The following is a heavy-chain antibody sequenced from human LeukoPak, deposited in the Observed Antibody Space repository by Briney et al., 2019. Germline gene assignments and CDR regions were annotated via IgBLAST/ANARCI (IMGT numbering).Heavy chain of an antibody. Sequence: ASVKVSCKAPGYTFTGYFIHWVRQAPGQGLEWMGWVNPNSGGTNYAQKFQGRVTMTRDTSINTAYMELSSLRSDDTAVYYCAKFAGGNYLASWGQGTLVTVSS. D-gene: IGHD1-26*01. CDR1: GYTFTGYF. J-gene: IGHJ4*02. CDR2: VNPNSGGT. V-gene: IGHV1-2*02. CDR3: AKFAGGNYLAS.